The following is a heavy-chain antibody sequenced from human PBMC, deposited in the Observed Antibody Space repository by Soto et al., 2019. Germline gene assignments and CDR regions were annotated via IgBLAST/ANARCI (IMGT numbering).Heavy chain of an antibody. Sequence: EVQLLESGGGLVQPGGSLRLSCAASGFTFSSYAMSWVRQAPGKGLEWVSAISGSGGSTYYADSVKGRFTISRVNSKNTLYLQMNSLRAEDTAVYYCAALNIVVVPAAYYYMDVWGKGTTVTVSS. CDR2: ISGSGGST. J-gene: IGHJ6*03. CDR3: AALNIVVVPAAYYYMDV. V-gene: IGHV3-23*01. D-gene: IGHD2-2*01. CDR1: GFTFSSYA.